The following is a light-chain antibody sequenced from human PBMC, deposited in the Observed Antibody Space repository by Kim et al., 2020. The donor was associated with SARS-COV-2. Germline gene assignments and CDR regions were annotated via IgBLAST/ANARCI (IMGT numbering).Light chain of an antibody. Sequence: SYELTQPPSFSFSPFPTARITCSGYKLGDKYVSWYQQKPGQSPVVVIYQDNQRPSGMPERFSGSNSGNTATLTISGTQAMDEADYYCQAWDSSTHNYVFGAGTKVTVL. J-gene: IGLJ1*01. V-gene: IGLV3-1*01. CDR2: QDN. CDR3: QAWDSSTHNYV. CDR1: KLGDKY.